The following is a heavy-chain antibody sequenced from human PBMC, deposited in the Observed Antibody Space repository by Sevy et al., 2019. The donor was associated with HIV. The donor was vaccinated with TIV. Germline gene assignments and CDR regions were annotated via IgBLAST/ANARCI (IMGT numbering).Heavy chain of an antibody. J-gene: IGHJ3*02. D-gene: IGHD4-17*01. Sequence: GGSLRLSCAASGFTFSSHEMNWVRQAPGKGLEWVSYITSSGSTMYYADSVKGRFTISRDNAKNSLYLQMNSLRAEDTAIYYCGRGFYGGNRDDAFDIWGQGTMVTVSS. CDR3: GRGFYGGNRDDAFDI. V-gene: IGHV3-48*03. CDR1: GFTFSSHE. CDR2: ITSSGSTM.